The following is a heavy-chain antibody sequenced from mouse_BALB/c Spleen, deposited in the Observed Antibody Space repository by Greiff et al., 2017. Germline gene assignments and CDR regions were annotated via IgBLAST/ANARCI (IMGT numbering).Heavy chain of an antibody. Sequence: EVKLMESGGGLVKPGGSLTLSCAASGFTFSSYAMSWVRQTPEKRLEWVASISSGGSTYYPDSVKGRFTISRDNARNILYLQMSSLRSEDTAMYYCARPVGDAEAWLAYWGQGTLVTVSA. CDR2: ISSGGST. V-gene: IGHV5-6-5*01. CDR3: ARPVGDAEAWLAY. D-gene: IGHD2-13*01. CDR1: GFTFSSYA. J-gene: IGHJ3*01.